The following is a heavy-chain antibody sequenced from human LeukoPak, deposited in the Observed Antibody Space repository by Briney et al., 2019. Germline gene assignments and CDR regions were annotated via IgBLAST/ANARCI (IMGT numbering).Heavy chain of an antibody. D-gene: IGHD2-15*01. V-gene: IGHV3-30*04. CDR3: ARARGRLSATFGY. CDR1: GFTFGSYA. CDR2: ISYDGSNK. J-gene: IGHJ4*02. Sequence: GGSLRLSCAASGFTFGSYAMHWVRQAPGKGLEWVAVISYDGSNKYYADSVKGRFTISRDNSKNTLYLQMNSLRAEDTAVYYCARARGRLSATFGYWGQGTLVTVSS.